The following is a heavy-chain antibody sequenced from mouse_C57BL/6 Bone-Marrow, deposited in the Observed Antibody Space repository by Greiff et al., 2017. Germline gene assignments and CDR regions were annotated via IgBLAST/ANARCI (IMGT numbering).Heavy chain of an antibody. J-gene: IGHJ3*01. CDR2: INPGSGGT. CDR3: ARSATVVAPFAY. Sequence: VQLQQSGAELVRPGTSVKVSCKASGYAFTNYLIEWVKQRPGQGLEWIGVINPGSGGTNYNEKFKGKATLTADKSSSTAYMQLSSLTSEDSAVYFGARSATVVAPFAYWGQGTLVTVSA. V-gene: IGHV1-54*01. D-gene: IGHD1-1*01. CDR1: GYAFTNYL.